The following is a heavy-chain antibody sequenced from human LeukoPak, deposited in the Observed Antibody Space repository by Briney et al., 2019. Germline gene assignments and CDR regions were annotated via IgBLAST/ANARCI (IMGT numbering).Heavy chain of an antibody. CDR3: ARDRGGGITMVRGYYFDY. Sequence: TGGSLRLSCAASGFTFSSYGMHWVRQAPGKGLEWVAVIWYDGSNKYYAASVKSRFTICRDNSKNMLYLQMNSLRAEDTAVYYCARDRGGGITMVRGYYFDYWGQGTLVTVSS. J-gene: IGHJ4*02. V-gene: IGHV3-33*01. D-gene: IGHD3-10*01. CDR1: GFTFSSYG. CDR2: IWYDGSNK.